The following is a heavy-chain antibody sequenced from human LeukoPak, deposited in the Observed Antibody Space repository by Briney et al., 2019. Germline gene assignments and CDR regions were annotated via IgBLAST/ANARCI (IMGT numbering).Heavy chain of an antibody. CDR2: IYYSGST. CDR3: ARGVFGYGYSYGLDYYYYGMDV. D-gene: IGHD5-18*01. CDR1: GGSISSYY. J-gene: IGHJ6*02. V-gene: IGHV4-59*01. Sequence: KSSETLSLTCTVSGGSISSYYWSWIRQPPGKGLEWIGYIYYSGSTNYNPSLKSRVTISVDTSKNQFSLKLSSVTAADTAVYYCARGVFGYGYSYGLDYYYYGMDVWGQGTTVTVSS.